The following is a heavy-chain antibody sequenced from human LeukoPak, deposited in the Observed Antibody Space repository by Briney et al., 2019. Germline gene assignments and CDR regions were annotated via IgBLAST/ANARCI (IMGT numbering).Heavy chain of an antibody. J-gene: IGHJ4*02. Sequence: AGGSLRLSCAASGFTFSSYAMHWVRQPPGRGLEWMTVISNDGNTKYYADSARGRFTISRDNSKNTLYLQINGLRLDDTAVYYCARAMVRGIPFDYWGQGTLVTVSS. V-gene: IGHV3-30-3*01. D-gene: IGHD3-10*01. CDR3: ARAMVRGIPFDY. CDR2: ISNDGNTK. CDR1: GFTFSSYA.